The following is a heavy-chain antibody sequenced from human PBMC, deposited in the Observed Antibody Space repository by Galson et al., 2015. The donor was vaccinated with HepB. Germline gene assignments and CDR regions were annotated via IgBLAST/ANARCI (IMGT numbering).Heavy chain of an antibody. CDR3: ARVQGAVAGDARPGGDY. D-gene: IGHD6-19*01. Sequence: SLRLSCAASGFTFSSYSMNWVRQAPGKGLEWVSYISSSSSTIYYADSVKGRFTISRDNAKNSLYLQMNSLRAEDTAVYYCARVQGAVAGDARPGGDYWGQGTLVTVSS. CDR1: GFTFSSYS. CDR2: ISSSSSTI. V-gene: IGHV3-48*01. J-gene: IGHJ4*02.